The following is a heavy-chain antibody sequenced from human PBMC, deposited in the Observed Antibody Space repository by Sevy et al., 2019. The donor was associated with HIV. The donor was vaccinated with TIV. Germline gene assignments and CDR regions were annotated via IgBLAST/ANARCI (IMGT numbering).Heavy chain of an antibody. Sequence: GGSLRLSCTASGFAFTNYYAMHWVRQAPGKGLEWVALISYDGSDKFYADSLKGRFTITRDKFKNTLYLQMNGLTTEDTAVYYCARPRANYVDNYFFYAMDVWGQGTTVTVSS. J-gene: IGHJ6*02. CDR3: ARPRANYVDNYFFYAMDV. CDR2: ISYDGSDK. D-gene: IGHD4-17*01. CDR1: GFAFTNYYA. V-gene: IGHV3-30-3*01.